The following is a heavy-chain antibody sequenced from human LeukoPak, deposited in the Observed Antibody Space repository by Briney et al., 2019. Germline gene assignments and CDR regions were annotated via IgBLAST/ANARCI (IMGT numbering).Heavy chain of an antibody. V-gene: IGHV3-21*01. CDR2: ISSRSSYI. Sequence: GGSPRLSCAASGFTFSSYSMNWVRQAPGKGLEWVSSISSRSSYIYYADSVKGRFTISRDNAKNSLYLQMNSLRAEDTAVYYCARDSSDFDYWGQGTLVTVSS. D-gene: IGHD6-6*01. J-gene: IGHJ4*02. CDR3: ARDSSDFDY. CDR1: GFTFSSYS.